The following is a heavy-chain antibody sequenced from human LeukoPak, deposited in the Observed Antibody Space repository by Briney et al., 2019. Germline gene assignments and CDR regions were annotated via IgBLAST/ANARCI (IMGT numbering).Heavy chain of an antibody. Sequence: GGALRLSCAASGFTFSSHIMSWVRQAPGKGLEWVSSIDSSSSHIYYADSMEGRFNLSRDNAKNSLFLQMTSLRAEDTAVYYCARDFRTQLDGYSPPYHFDYWGQGALVTVPS. D-gene: IGHD5-24*01. V-gene: IGHV3-21*01. CDR1: GFTFSSHI. CDR2: IDSSSSHI. CDR3: ARDFRTQLDGYSPPYHFDY. J-gene: IGHJ4*02.